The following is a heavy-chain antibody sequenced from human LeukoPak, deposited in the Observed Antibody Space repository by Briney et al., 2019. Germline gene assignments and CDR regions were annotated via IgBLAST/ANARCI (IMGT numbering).Heavy chain of an antibody. CDR3: VRSANQGGVWV. D-gene: IGHD3-16*01. J-gene: IGHJ4*02. Sequence: GESLKISCKGSGYNFTNYWIGWVRQMPGKGLEWMGIIYPGDSDTRYSPSFQGQVTISADKSISTAYLQRSSLKASDTAMYYCVRSANQGGVWVWGQGTLVTVSS. V-gene: IGHV5-51*01. CDR1: GYNFTNYW. CDR2: IYPGDSDT.